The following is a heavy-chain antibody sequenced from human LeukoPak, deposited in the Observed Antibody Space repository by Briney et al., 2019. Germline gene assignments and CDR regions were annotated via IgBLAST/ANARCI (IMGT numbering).Heavy chain of an antibody. CDR2: ISGSGGST. V-gene: IGHV3-23*01. Sequence: GGSLRLSCAASGFTFSSYAMSWVRQAPGKGLEWVSAISGSGGSTYYADSVKGRFTISRDNSKNTLYLQMNSLRAEDTAVYYCAKGGAYCGGDCYLGPFDYWGQGTLVTVSS. CDR3: AKGGAYCGGDCYLGPFDY. CDR1: GFTFSSYA. D-gene: IGHD2-21*02. J-gene: IGHJ4*02.